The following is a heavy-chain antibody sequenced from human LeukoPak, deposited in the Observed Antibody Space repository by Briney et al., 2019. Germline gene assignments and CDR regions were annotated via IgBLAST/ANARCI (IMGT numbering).Heavy chain of an antibody. D-gene: IGHD3-3*01. Sequence: SQTLSLTCAISGDSVSSNNAAWNWIRQSPSRGLEWLGRTYYRSKWYNDYAVSVKSRITINPDTSKNQFSLQLNSVTPEDTAVYYCARGYDFWSGYYYYYYMDVWGKGTTVTVSS. CDR1: GDSVSSNNAA. CDR3: ARGYDFWSGYYYYYYMDV. CDR2: TYYRSKWYN. V-gene: IGHV6-1*01. J-gene: IGHJ6*03.